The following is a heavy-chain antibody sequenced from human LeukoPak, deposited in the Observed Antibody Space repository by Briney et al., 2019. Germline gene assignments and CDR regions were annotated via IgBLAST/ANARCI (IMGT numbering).Heavy chain of an antibody. V-gene: IGHV3-53*01. J-gene: IGHJ3*02. D-gene: IGHD3-10*01. Sequence: GGSLRLSCAASGFTVSSNYMNWVRQAPGKGLEWVSGIYVDGSTYYADSVKGRFTISRDNSRNTLYLQMNSLRAEDTAVYYCAKGTRKSYTPNAFDIWGQGTMVTVSS. CDR2: IYVDGST. CDR1: GFTVSSNY. CDR3: AKGTRKSYTPNAFDI.